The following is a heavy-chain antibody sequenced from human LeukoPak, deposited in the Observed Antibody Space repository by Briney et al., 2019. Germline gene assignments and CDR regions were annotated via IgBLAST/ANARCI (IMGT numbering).Heavy chain of an antibody. D-gene: IGHD3-3*01. CDR3: ARGLGITIFGVAPTWFDP. V-gene: IGHV4-59*01. CDR2: IYYSGST. J-gene: IGHJ5*02. Sequence: SETLSLTCTVSGGSISSYYWSWIRQPPGKGLEWIGYIYYSGSTNYNPSLKSRVTISVDTSKNQFSLKLSSVTAADTAVYYCARGLGITIFGVAPTWFDPWGQGTLVTVSS. CDR1: GGSISSYY.